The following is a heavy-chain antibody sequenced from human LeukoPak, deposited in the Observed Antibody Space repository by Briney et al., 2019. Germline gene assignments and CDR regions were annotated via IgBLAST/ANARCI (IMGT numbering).Heavy chain of an antibody. CDR1: GFIVSSDY. J-gene: IGHJ1*01. V-gene: IGHV3-53*01. CDR3: ARDTRTSRGYCSGGSCYMVEYFQH. D-gene: IGHD2-15*01. CDR2: IYSGGST. Sequence: GGSLRLSCEASGFIVSSDYMSWVRQAPGKGLEWVSVIYSGGSTDYADSVKGRITISRDNSKNTLYLQMNSLRAEDTAVYYCARDTRTSRGYCSGGSCYMVEYFQHWGQGTLVTVSS.